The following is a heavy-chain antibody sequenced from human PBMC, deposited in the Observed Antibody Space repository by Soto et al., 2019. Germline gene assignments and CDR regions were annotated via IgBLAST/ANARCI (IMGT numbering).Heavy chain of an antibody. CDR1: GGSFSGYY. D-gene: IGHD5-18*01. CDR3: ARAGYSYGWSTIDY. Sequence: QVQLQQWGAGLLKPSETLSLTCAVYGGSFSGYYWSWIRQPPGKGLEWIGEINHSGSTNYNPSLKSRVTISVDTSKNQFSLKLSSVTVADTAVYYCARAGYSYGWSTIDYWGQGTLVTVSS. CDR2: INHSGST. V-gene: IGHV4-34*01. J-gene: IGHJ4*02.